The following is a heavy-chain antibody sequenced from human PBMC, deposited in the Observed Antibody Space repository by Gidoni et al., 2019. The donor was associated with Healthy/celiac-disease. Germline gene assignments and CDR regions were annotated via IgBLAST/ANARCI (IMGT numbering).Heavy chain of an antibody. CDR3: ARDYGGTLYY. CDR1: GGAISSYY. J-gene: IGHJ4*02. D-gene: IGHD4-17*01. V-gene: IGHV4-59*01. CDR2: IYYSWIT. Sequence: HVQPQTSGPGLVTPSETLSLTCTVSGGAISSYYWSCIRQPPGKGLEWIGYIYYSWITNYNPSLKRRVTISVDTSKTQFSLKPSSVTAADTAVYYCARDYGGTLYYWGQGTLVTFSS.